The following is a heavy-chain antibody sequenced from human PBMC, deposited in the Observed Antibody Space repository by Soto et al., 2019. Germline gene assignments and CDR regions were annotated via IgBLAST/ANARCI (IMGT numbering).Heavy chain of an antibody. Sequence: SATRSLTCAVYGGSFSGYYWSWIRQPPGKGLEWIGEINHSGSTNYNPSLKSRVTISVDTSKNQFSLKLSSVTAADTAVYYCARRYNWNCVIDYWGQGTLVTVSS. V-gene: IGHV4-34*01. J-gene: IGHJ4*02. CDR3: ARRYNWNCVIDY. CDR1: GGSFSGYY. CDR2: INHSGST. D-gene: IGHD1-7*01.